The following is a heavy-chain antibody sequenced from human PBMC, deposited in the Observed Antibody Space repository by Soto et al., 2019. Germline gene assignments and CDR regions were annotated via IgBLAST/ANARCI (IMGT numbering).Heavy chain of an antibody. Sequence: GGSLRLSCAASGFTFDDYTMHWVRQAPGKGLEWVSLISWDGGSTYYADSVKGRFTISRDNSKNSLYLQMNSLRTEDTALYYCAKGSFNYYGMDVWGQGTTATVSS. CDR1: GFTFDDYT. J-gene: IGHJ6*02. V-gene: IGHV3-43*01. CDR2: ISWDGGST. CDR3: AKGSFNYYGMDV.